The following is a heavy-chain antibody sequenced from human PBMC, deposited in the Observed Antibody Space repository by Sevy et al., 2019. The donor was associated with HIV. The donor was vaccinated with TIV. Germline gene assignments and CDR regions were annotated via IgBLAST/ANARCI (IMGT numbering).Heavy chain of an antibody. CDR2: INPNSGGT. J-gene: IGHJ5*02. V-gene: IGHV1-2*02. CDR3: ARIAISVPDPGTWFDP. Sequence: ASVKVSCKASGYPFTGYYMHWVRQAPGQGLEWMGWINPNSGGTNYAQKFQGRVTMTRDTSISTVYMELSRLRSDDTAVYYCARIAISVPDPGTWFDPWGQGTLVTVSS. D-gene: IGHD6-19*01. CDR1: GYPFTGYY.